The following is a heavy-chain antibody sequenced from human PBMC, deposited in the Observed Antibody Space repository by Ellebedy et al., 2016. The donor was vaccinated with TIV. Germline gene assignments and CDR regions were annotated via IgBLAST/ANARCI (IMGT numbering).Heavy chain of an antibody. CDR1: GFTFTNYW. CDR2: IKHDGSEK. Sequence: GGSLRPSXVASGFTFTNYWMSWVRQAPGKGLEWVANIKHDGSEKNYLDSVKGRFTVSRDNAKSSVYLQMNSLRAEDTALYYCARDIGPSYYYYGLDVWGQGTTVTVS. V-gene: IGHV3-7*03. D-gene: IGHD2-15*01. CDR3: ARDIGPSYYYYGLDV. J-gene: IGHJ6*02.